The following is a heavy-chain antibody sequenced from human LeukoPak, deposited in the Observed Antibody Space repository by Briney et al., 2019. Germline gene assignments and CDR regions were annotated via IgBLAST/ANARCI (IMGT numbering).Heavy chain of an antibody. Sequence: PGGSLRLSCAASGFTFSSYGMHWVRQAPGKGLEWVAVISYDGSNKYYADSVKGRFTISRDNSKNTLYLQVNSLRADDAAVYYCARRIAGTATGGYFEPWGRGTLVSVSS. D-gene: IGHD6-19*01. CDR3: ARRIAGTATGGYFEP. V-gene: IGHV3-30*03. J-gene: IGHJ2*01. CDR1: GFTFSSYG. CDR2: ISYDGSNK.